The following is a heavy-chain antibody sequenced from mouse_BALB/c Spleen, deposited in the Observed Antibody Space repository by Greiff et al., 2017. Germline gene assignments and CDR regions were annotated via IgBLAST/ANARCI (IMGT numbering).Heavy chain of an antibody. D-gene: IGHD2-10*01. CDR2: ISYSGST. J-gene: IGHJ4*01. CDR3: ARGGLLWYPMDY. CDR1: GDSITSGY. V-gene: IGHV3-8*02. Sequence: EVQLVESGPSLVKPSQSLSLTCSVTGDSITSGYWNWIRKFPGNKLEYMGYISYSGSTYYNPSLKSRISITRDTSKNQYYLQLNSVTTEDTATYYCARGGLLWYPMDYWGQGTSVTVSS.